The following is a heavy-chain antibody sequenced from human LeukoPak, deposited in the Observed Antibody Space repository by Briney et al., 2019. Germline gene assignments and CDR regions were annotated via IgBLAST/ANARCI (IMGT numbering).Heavy chain of an antibody. D-gene: IGHD3-22*01. V-gene: IGHV3-21*01. J-gene: IGHJ4*02. Sequence: GGSLRLSCAASGFTFSSYSMNWVRQAPGKGLEWVSSISSSSSYIYYADPVKGRFTISRDNAKNSLYLQMNSLRAEDTAVYYCARDRGYYDSSGYYYVSPFDYWGQGTLVTVSS. CDR2: ISSSSSYI. CDR3: ARDRGYYDSSGYYYVSPFDY. CDR1: GFTFSSYS.